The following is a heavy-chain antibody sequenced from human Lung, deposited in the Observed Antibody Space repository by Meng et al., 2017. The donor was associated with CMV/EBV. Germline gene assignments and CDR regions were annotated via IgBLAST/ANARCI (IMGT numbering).Heavy chain of an antibody. D-gene: IGHD1-26*01. CDR1: GFSFSDHY. Sequence: SLKISCAASGFSFSDHYMSWIRQAPGKGLEWVSYISGNGNTIYYADSVKGRFTISRDNAKNSLYLQMNSLRVEDTAVYYCAREASGSYYAFYFDYWGQGTXVTVSS. J-gene: IGHJ4*02. CDR3: AREASGSYYAFYFDY. V-gene: IGHV3-11*04. CDR2: ISGNGNTI.